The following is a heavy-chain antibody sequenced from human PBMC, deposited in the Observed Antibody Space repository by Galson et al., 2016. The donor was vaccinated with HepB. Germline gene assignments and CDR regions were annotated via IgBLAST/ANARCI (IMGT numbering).Heavy chain of an antibody. Sequence: SETLSLTCNISDGSMSGYYWSWIRQPPGKGPEWIAYISYSGTTKYNPSLRSRVIISIDTSENQFSLKLTSVTAADTAVYYCARGAYCTKGVCRWFDPWGQGTLVTVSS. CDR3: ARGAYCTKGVCRWFDP. CDR1: DGSMSGYY. D-gene: IGHD2-8*01. J-gene: IGHJ5*02. V-gene: IGHV4-59*01. CDR2: ISYSGTT.